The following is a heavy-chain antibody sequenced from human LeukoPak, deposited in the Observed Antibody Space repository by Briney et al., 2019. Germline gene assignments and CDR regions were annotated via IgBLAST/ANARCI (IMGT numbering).Heavy chain of an antibody. CDR1: GGSISSYH. J-gene: IGHJ4*02. CDR2: MYTSGST. CDR3: ATDGGNGLDY. D-gene: IGHD4-23*01. V-gene: IGHV4-4*07. Sequence: KPSETLSLTCTVSGGSISSYHWSWLRQPAGKGLEWIGRMYTSGSTKYNPSLKSRVTMSVDTSKNQFSLKVSSVTAADTAVYYCATDGGNGLDYWGQGTLVTVSS.